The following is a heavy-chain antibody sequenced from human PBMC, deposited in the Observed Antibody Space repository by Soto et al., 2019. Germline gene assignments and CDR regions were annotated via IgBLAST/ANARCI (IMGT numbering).Heavy chain of an antibody. J-gene: IGHJ4*02. V-gene: IGHV1-18*01. D-gene: IGHD3-16*01. CDR2: ISAYTGNT. Sequence: GASVKVSCKASGYSFTTYGIRWVRQAPGQGLEWMGWISAYTGNTKYAPKLQGRVTMTTDTSTTTAYMELRSLRSDDTAVYYCLWGSSEFDYWGQGTLVTVSS. CDR1: GYSFTTYG. CDR3: LWGSSEFDY.